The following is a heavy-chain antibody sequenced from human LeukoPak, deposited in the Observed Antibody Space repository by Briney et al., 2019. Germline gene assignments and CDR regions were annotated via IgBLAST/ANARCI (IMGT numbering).Heavy chain of an antibody. J-gene: IGHJ4*02. CDR2: INPSGGST. CDR3: ARDYYDRGGRFDY. CDR1: GYTFTSYY. V-gene: IGHV1-46*01. Sequence: GASVKVSCKASGYTFTSYYMHWVRQAPGQGLEWMGIINPSGGSTSYAQKFQGRVTMTRDTSISTAYMELSRLRSDDTAVYYCARDYYDRGGRFDYWGQGTLVTVSS. D-gene: IGHD3-22*01.